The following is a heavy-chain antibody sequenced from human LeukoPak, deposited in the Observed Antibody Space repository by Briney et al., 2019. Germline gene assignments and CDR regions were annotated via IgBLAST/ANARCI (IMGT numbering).Heavy chain of an antibody. CDR3: AHLRGSSGYLGDY. Sequence: SVKVSCKASGGTFSSYAISWVRQAPGQGLEWMGRIIPIFGTANYAQKFQGRVTITTDESTSTAYMELSSLRSEDTAVYYCAHLRGSSGYLGDYWGQGTLVTVSS. CDR2: IIPIFGTA. V-gene: IGHV1-69*05. D-gene: IGHD3-22*01. CDR1: GGTFSSYA. J-gene: IGHJ4*02.